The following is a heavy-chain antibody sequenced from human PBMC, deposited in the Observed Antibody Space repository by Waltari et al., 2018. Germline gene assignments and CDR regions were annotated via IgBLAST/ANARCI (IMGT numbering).Heavy chain of an antibody. Sequence: QMQLVQSGPEVKKPGTSVKVSCKASGFTFTSSAMQWGRQARGQRLEWIGWIVVGSGNTNYAQKFQERVTITRDMSTSTAYMELSSLRSEDTAVYYCAADIVSGSLDYWGQGTLVTVSS. J-gene: IGHJ4*02. CDR3: AADIVSGSLDY. CDR2: IVVGSGNT. CDR1: GFTFTSSA. D-gene: IGHD1-26*01. V-gene: IGHV1-58*02.